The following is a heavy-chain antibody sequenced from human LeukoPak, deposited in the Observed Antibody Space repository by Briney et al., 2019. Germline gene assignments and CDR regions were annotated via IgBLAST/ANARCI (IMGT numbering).Heavy chain of an antibody. CDR2: IKQDGSEK. CDR1: GFTFSTYW. D-gene: IGHD2-2*01. J-gene: IGHJ5*02. CDR3: ARDTSASYNWFDP. V-gene: IGHV3-7*05. Sequence: GGSLRLSCAASGFTFSTYWMSWVRQAPGKGLEWVANIKQDGSEKYYVDSVKGRFTISRDNAKNSPFLQMNSLRAEDTAFYYCARDTSASYNWFDPWGQGTLVTVSS.